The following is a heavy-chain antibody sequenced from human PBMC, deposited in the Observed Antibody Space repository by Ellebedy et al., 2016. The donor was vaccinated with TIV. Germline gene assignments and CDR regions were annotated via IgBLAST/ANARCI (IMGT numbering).Heavy chain of an antibody. V-gene: IGHV4-39*01. D-gene: IGHD6-19*01. CDR2: IHYSVNT. CDR1: GDSISGSSYY. J-gene: IGHJ3*02. CDR3: ARHVISSGTQRRAFEI. Sequence: MPSETLSLTCTVSGDSISGSSYYWGWIRQPPGKGLEWIGSIHYSVNTYYYPSLKNRVTISVDPSNNQFSLKLTSVTAADTAVYYCARHVISSGTQRRAFEIWGQGTMVTVSS.